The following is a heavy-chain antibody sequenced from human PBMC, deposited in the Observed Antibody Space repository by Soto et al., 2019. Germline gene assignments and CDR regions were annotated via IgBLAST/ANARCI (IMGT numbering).Heavy chain of an antibody. D-gene: IGHD2-2*01. CDR3: ASRIVVVPAAIEWTYWYFDL. Sequence: QVQLQESGPGLVRPSQPLSLTCTVSGGSISSAGYHWSWIRQQPGKGLEWIGYIYYSGNPRYNASRKRRVTTSIDKSKNQFALELSSVTTADTAVYYCASRIVVVPAAIEWTYWYFDLWGRGTLVTVSS. J-gene: IGHJ2*01. CDR2: IYYSGNP. CDR1: GGSISSAGYH. V-gene: IGHV4-31*03.